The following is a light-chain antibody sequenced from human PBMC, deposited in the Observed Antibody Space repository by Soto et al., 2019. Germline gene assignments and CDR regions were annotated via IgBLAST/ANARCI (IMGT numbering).Light chain of an antibody. J-gene: IGKJ4*01. CDR3: QQYNAYSLT. V-gene: IGKV1-5*03. CDR1: QYLNSE. Sequence: DIQMTQSPSTLSASVGDRVTITCRASQYLNSELAWYQQKPGKAPKVLIYQASTLKGGVPSRFTGTGSGTEFTLTISSLQPDDSATYYCQQYNAYSLTFGGGTKVEIK. CDR2: QAS.